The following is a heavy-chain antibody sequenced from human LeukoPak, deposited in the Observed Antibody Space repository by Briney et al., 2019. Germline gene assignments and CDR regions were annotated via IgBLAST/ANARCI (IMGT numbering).Heavy chain of an antibody. J-gene: IGHJ5*02. D-gene: IGHD6-13*01. CDR2: INPNSGGT. CDR3: ARGGSSWYIWFDP. V-gene: IGHV1-2*02. Sequence: ASVKVSCKASGYTFTGYYMHWVRQAPGQGLEWMGWINPNSGGTNYAQKLQGRVTMTTDTSTSTAYMELRSLRSDDTAVYYCARGGSSWYIWFDPWGQGTLVTVSS. CDR1: GYTFTGYY.